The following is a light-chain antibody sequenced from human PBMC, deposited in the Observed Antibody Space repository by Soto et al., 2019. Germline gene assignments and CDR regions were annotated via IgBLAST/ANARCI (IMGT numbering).Light chain of an antibody. CDR1: QRVDNNF. CDR2: GAS. Sequence: LTQSPGTLSMSPGEGATLSCMTSQRVDNNFVAWYQQKPGQAPRLLIYGASTRATGIPDRFSGSGFGTDFTLTITRLEPEDFAVYYCQQYGSSLWTFGLGTKVDIK. V-gene: IGKV3-20*01. CDR3: QQYGSSLWT. J-gene: IGKJ1*01.